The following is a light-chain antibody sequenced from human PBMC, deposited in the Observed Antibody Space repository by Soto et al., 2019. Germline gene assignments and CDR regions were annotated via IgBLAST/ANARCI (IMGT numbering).Light chain of an antibody. Sequence: QSVLTQPASVSGSPGQSIAISCTGTSSDVGAFNYVSWYQQHPGKAPKFMIFDVSSRPSGVSDRFSGSESGNTASLTISGLQTEDEADYYCASYTTSSTYVFGTGTKLTVL. CDR2: DVS. CDR1: SSDVGAFNY. J-gene: IGLJ1*01. V-gene: IGLV2-14*03. CDR3: ASYTTSSTYV.